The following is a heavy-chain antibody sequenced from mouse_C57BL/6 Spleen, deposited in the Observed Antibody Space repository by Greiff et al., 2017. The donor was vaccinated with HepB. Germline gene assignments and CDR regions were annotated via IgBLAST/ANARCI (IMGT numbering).Heavy chain of an antibody. V-gene: IGHV5-4*01. CDR3: ARDWDDYDEGFAY. CDR1: GFTFSSYA. CDR2: ISDGGSYT. D-gene: IGHD2-4*01. J-gene: IGHJ3*01. Sequence: EVMLVESGGGLVKPGGSLKLSCAASGFTFSSYAMSWVRQTPEKRLERVATISDGGSYTYYPDNVKGRFTISRDNAKNNLYLQMSHLKSEDTAMYYCARDWDDYDEGFAYWGQGTLVTVSA.